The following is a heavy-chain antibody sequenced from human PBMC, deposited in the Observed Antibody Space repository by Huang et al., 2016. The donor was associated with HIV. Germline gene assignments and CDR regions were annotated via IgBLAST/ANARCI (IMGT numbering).Heavy chain of an antibody. CDR2: RNGGTSYK. CDR1: GYNFTTYA. Sequence: VQLVQSGAEVKTPGASMTVSCKSSGYNFTTYAMHWVCQAPGQSLEWMGWRNGGTSYKKYSQKFQDRVTMTRDTSASTGYLELGSLSSEDTAMYYCATVRLVSSTRGLDYWGQGTLVTVSS. D-gene: IGHD3-10*01. CDR3: ATVRLVSSTRGLDY. J-gene: IGHJ4*02. V-gene: IGHV1-3*01.